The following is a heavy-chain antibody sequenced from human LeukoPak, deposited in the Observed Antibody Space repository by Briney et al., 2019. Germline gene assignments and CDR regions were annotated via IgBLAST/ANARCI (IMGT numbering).Heavy chain of an antibody. Sequence: GGSLRLSCAASGLTFSSYSTNWVRQAPGKGLEWVSSISSSSSHIYYADSVKGRFTISRDNAKNSLPLQMNGLRAEDTAVFYCARDRDDYPYYWGQGTLVTVSS. CDR1: GLTFSSYS. D-gene: IGHD4-11*01. V-gene: IGHV3-21*01. CDR2: ISSSSSHI. J-gene: IGHJ4*02. CDR3: ARDRDDYPYY.